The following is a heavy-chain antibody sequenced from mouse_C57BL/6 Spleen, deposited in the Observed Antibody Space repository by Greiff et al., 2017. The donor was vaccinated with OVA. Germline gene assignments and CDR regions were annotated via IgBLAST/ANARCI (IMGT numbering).Heavy chain of an antibody. V-gene: IGHV5-4*01. J-gene: IGHJ4*01. CDR3: ARDLITTLVEDAMDY. CDR1: GFTFSSYA. D-gene: IGHD1-1*01. Sequence: EVMLVESGGGLVKPGGSLKLSCAASGFTFSSYAMSWVRQTPEKRLEWVATISDGGSYTYYPDNVKGRFTISRDNAKNNLYLQMSHLKSEDTAMYYCARDLITTLVEDAMDYWGQGTSVTVSS. CDR2: ISDGGSYT.